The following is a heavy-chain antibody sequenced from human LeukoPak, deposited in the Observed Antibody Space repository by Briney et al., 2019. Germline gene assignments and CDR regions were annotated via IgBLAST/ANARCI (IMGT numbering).Heavy chain of an antibody. V-gene: IGHV4-34*01. CDR3: ARLWTGRGYSYGYVLGYYYYYMDV. CDR1: GGSFSGYY. Sequence: SETLSLTCAVYGGSFSGYYWSWIRQPPGKGLEWIGEINHSGSTNYNPSLKSRVTISVDTSKNQFSLKLSSVTAADTAVYYCARLWTGRGYSYGYVLGYYYYYMDVWGKGTTVTISS. J-gene: IGHJ6*03. D-gene: IGHD5-18*01. CDR2: INHSGST.